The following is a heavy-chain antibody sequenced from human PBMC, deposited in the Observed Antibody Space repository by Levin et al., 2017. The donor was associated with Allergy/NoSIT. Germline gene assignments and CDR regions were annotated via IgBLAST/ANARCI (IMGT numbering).Heavy chain of an antibody. CDR3: VRVVGIGSNAWHGDR. CDR2: ITWNGVTT. D-gene: IGHD2-21*01. Sequence: PGGSLRLSCAASGFTFGDSGMSWVRRAPGKGLEWVSGITWNGVTTTYADSLKGRFTIYRDNAKSSLFLQMTSLRHEDPAVYFCVRVVGIGSNAWHGDRWGQGTLVTVSS. CDR1: GFTFGDSG. V-gene: IGHV3-20*04. J-gene: IGHJ4*02.